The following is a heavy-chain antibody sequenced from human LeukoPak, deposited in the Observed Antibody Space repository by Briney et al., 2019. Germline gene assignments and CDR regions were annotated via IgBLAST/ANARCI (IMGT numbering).Heavy chain of an antibody. CDR3: AGSRSVGLDY. CDR1: GLTFSTYA. J-gene: IGHJ4*02. Sequence: GGSLRLSCAASGLTFSTYALHWVRQAPGKGLEYVSDISSDGGSTFYANSVKGRFTISRDNSKNTTYLQMGSLTTGDMAVYYCAGSRSVGLDYWGQGTLVTVSS. D-gene: IGHD1-26*01. CDR2: ISSDGGST. V-gene: IGHV3-64*01.